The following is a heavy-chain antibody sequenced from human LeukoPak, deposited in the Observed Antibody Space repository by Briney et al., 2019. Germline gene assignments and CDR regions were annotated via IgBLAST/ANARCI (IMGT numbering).Heavy chain of an antibody. CDR3: TARHYYDSSALDY. J-gene: IGHJ4*02. CDR1: GFTFSNAW. D-gene: IGHD3-22*01. V-gene: IGHV3-15*01. Sequence: GGSLRLSCAASGFTFSNAWMSWVLQAPGKGLEWVGRIKNKTDGGTTDYAAPVKGSFTISRDDSKNTLYLQMNSLKTEDTAVYYCTARHYYDSSALDYWGQGTLVTVSS. CDR2: IKNKTDGGTT.